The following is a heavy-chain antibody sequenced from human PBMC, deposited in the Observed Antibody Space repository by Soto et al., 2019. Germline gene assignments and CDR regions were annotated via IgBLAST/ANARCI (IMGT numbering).Heavy chain of an antibody. CDR2: IKSKTDGGTT. V-gene: IGHV3-15*01. Sequence: KPGGSLRLSCAASGFTFSNAWMSWVRQAPGKGLEWVGRIKSKTDGGTTDYAAPVKGRFTISRDDSKNTLYLQMNSLKTEDTAVYYCTTAGLVTMYDYYYYGMDVWGQGTTVTVSS. CDR1: GFTFSNAW. D-gene: IGHD5-12*01. CDR3: TTAGLVTMYDYYYYGMDV. J-gene: IGHJ6*02.